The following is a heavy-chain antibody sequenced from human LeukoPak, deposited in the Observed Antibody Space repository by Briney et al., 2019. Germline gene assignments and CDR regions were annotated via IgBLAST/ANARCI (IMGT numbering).Heavy chain of an antibody. CDR1: GGSFSGYY. V-gene: IGHV4-34*01. CDR3: AREVVVVPAARGPYFDY. CDR2: INHSGST. Sequence: SETLSLTCAVYGGSFSGYYWSWIRQPPGKGLEWIGEINHSGSTNYSPSLKSRVTISVDTSKNQFSLKLSSVTAADTAVYYCAREVVVVPAARGPYFDYWGQGTLVTVSS. J-gene: IGHJ4*02. D-gene: IGHD2-2*01.